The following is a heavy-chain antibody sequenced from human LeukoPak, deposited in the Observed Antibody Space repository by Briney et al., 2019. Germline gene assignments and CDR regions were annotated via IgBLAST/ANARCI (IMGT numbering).Heavy chain of an antibody. CDR1: GGSISSSRYY. J-gene: IGHJ6*03. CDR2: IYFSGNT. CDR3: ARGVRDVASPLYYMDV. Sequence: SETLSLTCTVSGGSISSSRYYWGWIRQPPGKGLEWIGSIYFSGNTYYNPSLKNRVTISVDTSKNQVSLKVRSVSAADTAVYYCARGVRDVASPLYYMDVWGKGTTVTVSS. D-gene: IGHD3-10*01. V-gene: IGHV4-39*07.